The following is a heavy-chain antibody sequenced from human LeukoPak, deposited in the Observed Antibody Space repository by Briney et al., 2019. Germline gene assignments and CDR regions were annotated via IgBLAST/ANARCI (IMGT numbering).Heavy chain of an antibody. CDR2: IKQDGSEK. Sequence: GGSLRLSCAASGFTFSSYWMSWVRQAPGKGLEWVANIKQDGSEKYYVDSVKGRFTISRDNAKNSLYLQMNSLRAEDTALYYCAKGSSSSWYANYFDYWGQGTLVTVSS. CDR3: AKGSSSSWYANYFDY. D-gene: IGHD6-13*01. J-gene: IGHJ4*02. V-gene: IGHV3-7*03. CDR1: GFTFSSYW.